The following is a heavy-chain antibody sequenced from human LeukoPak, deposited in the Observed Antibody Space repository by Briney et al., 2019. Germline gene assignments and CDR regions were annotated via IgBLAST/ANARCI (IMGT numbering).Heavy chain of an antibody. CDR1: GGSISSGSYY. D-gene: IGHD1-14*01. CDR2: IYTSGST. Sequence: PSQTLSLTCTVSGGSISSGSYYWSWIRQPAGKGLGWIGRIYTSGSTNYNPSLKSRVTISVDTSKNQFSLKLSSVTAADTAVYYCARAGPGTPGTFDYWGQGTLVTVSS. J-gene: IGHJ4*02. V-gene: IGHV4-61*02. CDR3: ARAGPGTPGTFDY.